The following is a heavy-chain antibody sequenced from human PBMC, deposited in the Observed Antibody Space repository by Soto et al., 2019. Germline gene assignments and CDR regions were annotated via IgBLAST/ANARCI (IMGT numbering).Heavy chain of an antibody. Sequence: QITLKESGPTLVNPTETLTLTCTLSGFSINTGGVGVGWIRQPPGKAPEWLALLYWNDDEWYSPSLRYRLSVTKDTSKKQVVLTMTHMNPPATGTYYSAKRRALSHNLFFDRWGQGALVTVSS. CDR1: GFSINTGGVG. CDR2: LYWNDDE. CDR3: AKRRALSHNLFFDR. J-gene: IGHJ4*02. V-gene: IGHV2-5*01.